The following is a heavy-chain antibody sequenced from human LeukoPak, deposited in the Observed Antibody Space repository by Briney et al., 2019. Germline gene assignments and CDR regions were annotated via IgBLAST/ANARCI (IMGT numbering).Heavy chain of an antibody. V-gene: IGHV3-48*03. J-gene: IGHJ4*02. CDR1: EITFTTYE. D-gene: IGHD2-15*01. CDR3: ARQGGGGISLDY. CDR2: ISSSGSAR. Sequence: QPGGSLRLSCSASEITFTTYEMNWVRQAPGKGLEWVSYISSSGSARYYADSVKGRFTISRDNAKKSLYLQMNSLRAEDTAVYYCARQGGGGISLDYWGQGTLVTVSS.